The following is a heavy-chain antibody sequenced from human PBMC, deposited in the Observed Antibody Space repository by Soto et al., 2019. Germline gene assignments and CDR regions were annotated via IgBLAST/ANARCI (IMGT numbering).Heavy chain of an antibody. D-gene: IGHD3-3*01. V-gene: IGHV3-33*01. CDR3: ARDRWSGDTYAMDV. J-gene: IGHJ6*02. CDR2: VWYDGSNK. Sequence: GGSLILSCTASGFTFSSYCMHWVRQAPGKGLEWVAVVWYDGSNKHYADSVKGRFTISRDNSKNTLHLQMNSLRAEDTAVYFCARDRWSGDTYAMDVWGQGTTVTVSS. CDR1: GFTFSSYC.